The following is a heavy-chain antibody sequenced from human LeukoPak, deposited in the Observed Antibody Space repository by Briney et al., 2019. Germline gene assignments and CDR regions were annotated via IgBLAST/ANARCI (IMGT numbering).Heavy chain of an antibody. CDR3: ARCLDKDLVSGDFDY. Sequence: SETLSLTCTVSGGSISSYYWTWIRQPAGKGLEWIGRIHTSGNTNYSPALKSRVTMSVDTSKNQVSLKLYSVTAADTAVYYCARCLDKDLVSGDFDYWSQGTLVTVSS. J-gene: IGHJ4*02. CDR2: IHTSGNT. D-gene: IGHD5-18*01. V-gene: IGHV4-4*07. CDR1: GGSISSYY.